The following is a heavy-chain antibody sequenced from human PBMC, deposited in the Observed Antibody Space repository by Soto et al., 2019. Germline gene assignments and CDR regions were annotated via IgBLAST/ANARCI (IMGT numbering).Heavy chain of an antibody. V-gene: IGHV1-3*01. CDR1: GYTFTSYA. D-gene: IGHD3-22*01. Sequence: ASVKVSCKASGYTFTSYAMHWVRQAPGQRLEWMGWINAGNGNTKYSQKFQGRVTITRDTSASTAYMELSSLRSEDTAVYYCAGGGGGDSSGDDALDIWGQGTMVTVSS. CDR3: AGGGGGDSSGDDALDI. J-gene: IGHJ3*02. CDR2: INAGNGNT.